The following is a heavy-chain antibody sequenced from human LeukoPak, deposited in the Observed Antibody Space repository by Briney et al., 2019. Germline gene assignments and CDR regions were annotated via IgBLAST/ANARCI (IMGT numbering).Heavy chain of an antibody. CDR1: GFTFSTFD. Sequence: PGGSLRLSRAASGFTFSTFDMNWVRQAPGKGLGWVSSISTAGTHVYYAGSVRGRFTISRDNAKNSLYLQVNSLRPEDTAVYYCARDGIMDVWGQGTTVTVSS. J-gene: IGHJ6*02. CDR2: ISTAGTHV. CDR3: ARDGIMDV. V-gene: IGHV3-21*01.